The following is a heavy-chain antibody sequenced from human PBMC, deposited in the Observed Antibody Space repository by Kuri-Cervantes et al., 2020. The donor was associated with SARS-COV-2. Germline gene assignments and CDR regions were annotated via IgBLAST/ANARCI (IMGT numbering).Heavy chain of an antibody. CDR1: RFTFRNYA. CDR3: ARDLRKGQQIILGTFHYYGMDV. CDR2: ISYDGNNE. Sequence: GESLKISCAASRFTFRNYALNWVRQAPGRGLEWVAVISYDGNNEYYADSVKGRFTISRDSSRNTLSLRMNSLRTEDTAVYYCARDLRKGQQIILGTFHYYGMDVWGQGTTVTVSS. V-gene: IGHV3-30*03. J-gene: IGHJ6*02. D-gene: IGHD6-13*01.